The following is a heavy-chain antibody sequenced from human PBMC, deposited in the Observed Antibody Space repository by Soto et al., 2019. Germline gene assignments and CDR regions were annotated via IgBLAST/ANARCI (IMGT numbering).Heavy chain of an antibody. CDR2: IDPGGSST. CDR1: GYSFTTYW. J-gene: IGHJ6*02. Sequence: PGESLKISCQGSGYSFTTYWISWVRQMPRKGLEWMGKIDPGGSSTNYSPSFRGHITISVDRSINTAHLQFSSLKAADTAVYYCARLEKWYYNYYGLDVWGQGTMVTVSS. V-gene: IGHV5-10-1*01. CDR3: ARLEKWYYNYYGLDV. D-gene: IGHD1-26*01.